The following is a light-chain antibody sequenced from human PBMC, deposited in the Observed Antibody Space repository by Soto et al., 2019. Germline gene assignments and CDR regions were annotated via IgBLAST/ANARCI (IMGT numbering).Light chain of an antibody. J-gene: IGKJ1*01. CDR1: QSISSSF. CDR3: QQYGSSGT. V-gene: IGKV3-20*01. CDR2: DAS. Sequence: IVLKQSPGALSLSPGEGATLSCRASQSISSSFLAWYQQKPGQAPRLLIYDASNRATGIPDRFSGSGSGTDFTLTISRLEPEDFAVYYCQQYGSSGTFGQRTKVDVK.